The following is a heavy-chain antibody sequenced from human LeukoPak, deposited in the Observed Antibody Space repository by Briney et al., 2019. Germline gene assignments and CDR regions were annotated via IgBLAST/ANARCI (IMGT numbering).Heavy chain of an antibody. CDR1: GGSFSGYY. CDR2: INHRGST. V-gene: IGHV4-34*01. J-gene: IGHJ3*01. Sequence: PSETLSLTCAVYGGSFSGYYWSWIRQPPGKGLEWIGEINHRGSTNYNPSLKSRVTISVDTSKNQFSLKLSSVTAADTAVYYCARVPLITLWGQRTMVTVSS. CDR3: ARVPLITL. D-gene: IGHD3-22*01.